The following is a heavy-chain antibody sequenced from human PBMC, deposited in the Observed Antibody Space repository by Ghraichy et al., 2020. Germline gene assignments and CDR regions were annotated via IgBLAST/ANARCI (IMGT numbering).Heavy chain of an antibody. J-gene: IGHJ4*02. Sequence: GGSLRLSCAASGFTFSSYWMSWVRQAPGKRLEWVANIKQDGSEKYYVDSVKGRFTISRDNAKNSLYLQMNSLRAEDTAVYYCARVRCCSSTSCPDYWGQGTLVTVSS. D-gene: IGHD2-2*01. V-gene: IGHV3-7*01. CDR2: IKQDGSEK. CDR3: ARVRCCSSTSCPDY. CDR1: GFTFSSYW.